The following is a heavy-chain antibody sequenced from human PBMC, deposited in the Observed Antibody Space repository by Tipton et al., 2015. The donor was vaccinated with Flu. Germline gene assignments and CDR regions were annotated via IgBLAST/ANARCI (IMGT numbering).Heavy chain of an antibody. J-gene: IGHJ4*02. Sequence: SLRLSCAASGFTFSSYWMSWVRQAPGKGLEWVASIKQDGSEKYDVASVKGRFTVSRDNARNSLYLQMNSLRVEDAAVYYCARDRGYAAWLVPKPFDHWGEGTLVPVSS. CDR1: GFTFSSYW. CDR3: ARDRGYAAWLVPKPFDH. V-gene: IGHV3-7*01. D-gene: IGHD6-19*01. CDR2: IKQDGSEK.